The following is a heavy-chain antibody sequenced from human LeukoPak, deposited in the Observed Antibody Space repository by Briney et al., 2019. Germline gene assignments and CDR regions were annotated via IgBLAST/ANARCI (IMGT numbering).Heavy chain of an antibody. CDR1: GFIFSSYA. Sequence: GGSLRLSCAASGFIFSSYAMSWVRQAPGKGLEWVSAISGSGSSTYYADSVKGRFTISRDNSKNTLYLQMNSLRAEDTAVYYCARQALRFLEWSEITYGMDVWGQGTTVTVSS. J-gene: IGHJ6*02. CDR3: ARQALRFLEWSEITYGMDV. V-gene: IGHV3-23*01. CDR2: ISGSGSST. D-gene: IGHD3-3*01.